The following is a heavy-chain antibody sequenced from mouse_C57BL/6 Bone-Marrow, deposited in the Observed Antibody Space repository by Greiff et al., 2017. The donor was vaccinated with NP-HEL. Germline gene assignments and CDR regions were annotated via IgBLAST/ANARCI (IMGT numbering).Heavy chain of an antibody. Sequence: LVESGAELMKPGASVKLSCKATGYTFTGYWIEWVKQRPGHGLEWIGEILPGSGSTNYNEKFKGKATFTADTSSNTAYMQLSSLTTEDSAIYYCARGAIYYDYGVFAYWGQGTLVTVSA. V-gene: IGHV1-9*01. CDR1: GYTFTGYW. CDR3: ARGAIYYDYGVFAY. CDR2: ILPGSGST. D-gene: IGHD2-4*01. J-gene: IGHJ3*01.